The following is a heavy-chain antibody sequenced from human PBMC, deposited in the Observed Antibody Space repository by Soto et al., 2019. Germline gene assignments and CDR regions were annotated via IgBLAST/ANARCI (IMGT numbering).Heavy chain of an antibody. J-gene: IGHJ5*02. Sequence: SETVSLTCTVSGGSISNYYWSWIRQPPGRGLEWVGHIFYSGSTNYNPALKSRVTISVDTSKSQFSLKLSSVTAADTAVYYFAKDSGYNYGYFRWFDPWGQGTLVTVSS. D-gene: IGHD5-18*01. CDR1: GGSISNYY. CDR3: AKDSGYNYGYFRWFDP. V-gene: IGHV4-59*01. CDR2: IFYSGST.